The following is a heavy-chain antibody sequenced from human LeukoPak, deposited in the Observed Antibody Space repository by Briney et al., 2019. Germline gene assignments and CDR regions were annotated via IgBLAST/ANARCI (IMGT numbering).Heavy chain of an antibody. V-gene: IGHV1-24*01. J-gene: IGHJ4*02. Sequence: ASVKVSCKLSGYTLTELSMHWVRQAPGKELKWMGGFDPEDGETIYAQKFQGRVTMTEDTSTDTAYMELSSLRSEDTAVYYCATVGVLWFREGYFDYWGQGTLVTVSS. CDR3: ATVGVLWFREGYFDY. CDR1: GYTLTELS. D-gene: IGHD3-10*01. CDR2: FDPEDGET.